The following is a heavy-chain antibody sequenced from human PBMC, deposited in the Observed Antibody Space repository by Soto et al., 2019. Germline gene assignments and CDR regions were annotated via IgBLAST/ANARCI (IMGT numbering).Heavy chain of an antibody. V-gene: IGHV3-30*18. J-gene: IGHJ6*02. CDR3: AKEEPYSSQYYYYYGMDV. CDR1: GFTFSSYG. CDR2: ISYDGSNK. Sequence: QVQLVESGGGVVQPGRSLRLSCAASGFTFSSYGMHWVRQAPGKGLEWVAVISYDGSNKYYADSVKGRFTISRDNSKNTLYLQMNSLRAEDTAVYYCAKEEPYSSQYYYYYGMDVWGQGTTVTVSS. D-gene: IGHD6-13*01.